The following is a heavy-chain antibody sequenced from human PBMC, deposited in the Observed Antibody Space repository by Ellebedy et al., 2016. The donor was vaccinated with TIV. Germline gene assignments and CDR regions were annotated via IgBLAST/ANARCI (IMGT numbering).Heavy chain of an antibody. V-gene: IGHV5-51*01. D-gene: IGHD4-11*01. J-gene: IGHJ4*02. CDR1: GYSFTSYW. Sequence: GGSLRLSCKGSGYSFTSYWIGWVRQMPGKGLDWMGIIYPGDSDTTYSPSFQGQVTISADKSISTAYLQWSSLKASDTAMYYCVRLSYSNFDYWGQGTLVTVSS. CDR2: IYPGDSDT. CDR3: VRLSYSNFDY.